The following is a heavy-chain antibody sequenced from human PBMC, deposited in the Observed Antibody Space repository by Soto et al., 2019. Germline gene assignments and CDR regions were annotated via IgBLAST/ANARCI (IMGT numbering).Heavy chain of an antibody. CDR2: ISYDGSNK. D-gene: IGHD6-13*01. J-gene: IGHJ6*02. Sequence: QVQLVESGGGVVQPGRSLRLSCAASGFTFSSYGMHWVRQAPGKGLEWVAVISYDGSNKYYADSVKGRFTISRDNSKNTLYLQMNSLRAEDTAVYYCAKSPSSSSYYYYGMDVWGQGTTVTVSS. CDR3: AKSPSSSSYYYYGMDV. V-gene: IGHV3-30*18. CDR1: GFTFSSYG.